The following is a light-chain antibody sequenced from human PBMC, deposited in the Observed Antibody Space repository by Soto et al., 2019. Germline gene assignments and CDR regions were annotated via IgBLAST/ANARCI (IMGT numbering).Light chain of an antibody. V-gene: IGKV1-5*03. CDR3: QQYNSYWT. CDR1: QSISSW. J-gene: IGKJ1*01. Sequence: DIQMTQSPSTLSASVGDRVTITCRASQSISSWLAWYQQKPGKAPKLLIYKASSLESGVPSRFSGSGSGTEFTLTIRTVQTEDYAKYNCQQYNSYWTFGQGTKVEIK. CDR2: KAS.